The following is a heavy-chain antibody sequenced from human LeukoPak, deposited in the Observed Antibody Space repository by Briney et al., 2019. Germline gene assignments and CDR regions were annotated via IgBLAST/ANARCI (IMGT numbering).Heavy chain of an antibody. V-gene: IGHV1-2*02. CDR2: INPNSGGT. CDR1: GYTFTGYY. Sequence: ASVKVSCKASGYTFTGYYMHWVRQAPGQGLEWMGWINPNSGGTNYAQKFQGRVTITRDTSISTAYMELSRLRSDDTAVYYCASPGFRYYDSSGYTSLGYWGQGTLVTVSS. CDR3: ASPGFRYYDSSGYTSLGY. D-gene: IGHD3-22*01. J-gene: IGHJ4*02.